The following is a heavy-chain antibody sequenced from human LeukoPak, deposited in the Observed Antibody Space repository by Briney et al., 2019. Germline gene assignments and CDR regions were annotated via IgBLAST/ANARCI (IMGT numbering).Heavy chain of an antibody. Sequence: GGSLGLSCEASGFPFGSYVMSWVRQAPGKGLEWIAYINHNAEMIFYPDFVKGRFSISRDNAKNSLYLQMNALRYEDTAIYYCARDHDWAFDLWGQGTLVTVSS. CDR2: INHNAEMI. D-gene: IGHD3-9*01. V-gene: IGHV3-48*02. J-gene: IGHJ4*02. CDR1: GFPFGSYV. CDR3: ARDHDWAFDL.